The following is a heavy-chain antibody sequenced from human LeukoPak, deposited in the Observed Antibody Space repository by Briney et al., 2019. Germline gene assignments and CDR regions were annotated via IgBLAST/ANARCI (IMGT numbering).Heavy chain of an antibody. Sequence: PSETLSLTCAVYGGSFSNYYWSWIRQPPGKGLEWIGEINHSGSTNYNPSLKSRVTISVDTSKNQFSLKLSSVTAADTAVYYCARWSGGYTDYFDYWGQGTLVTVSS. CDR1: GGSFSNYY. J-gene: IGHJ4*02. V-gene: IGHV4-34*01. CDR2: INHSGST. CDR3: ARWSGGYTDYFDY. D-gene: IGHD3-3*01.